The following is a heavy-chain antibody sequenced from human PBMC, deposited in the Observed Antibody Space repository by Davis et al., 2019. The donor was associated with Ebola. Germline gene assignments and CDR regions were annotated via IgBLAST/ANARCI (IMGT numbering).Heavy chain of an antibody. J-gene: IGHJ5*02. V-gene: IGHV4-34*01. Sequence: PSETLSLTCPVYGWPFRGYYCSWIRHPPPKGLEWIGEINHSGSTNYNPSLKSRVTISVDTSKNQFSLKLSSVTAADTAVYYCARANCRSTSCYEKWFDPWGQGTLVTVSS. CDR2: INHSGST. CDR3: ARANCRSTSCYEKWFDP. CDR1: GWPFRGYY. D-gene: IGHD2-2*01.